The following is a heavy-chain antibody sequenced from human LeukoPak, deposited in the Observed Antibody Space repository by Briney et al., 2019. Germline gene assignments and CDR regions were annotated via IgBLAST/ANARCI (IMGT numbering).Heavy chain of an antibody. Sequence: SETLSLTCAVSGGSISSGGYSWSWIRQPPGKGLEWIGYIYRSGSTYYNPSLKSRVTISVDRSKNQFSLKLSSVTAADTAVYYCARSPWGLYYYGMDVWGQGTTVTVSS. D-gene: IGHD3-16*01. V-gene: IGHV4-30-2*01. J-gene: IGHJ6*02. CDR2: IYRSGST. CDR1: GGSISSGGYS. CDR3: ARSPWGLYYYGMDV.